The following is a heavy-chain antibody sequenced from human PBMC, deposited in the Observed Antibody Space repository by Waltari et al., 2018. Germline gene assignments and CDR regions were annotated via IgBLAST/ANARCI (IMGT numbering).Heavy chain of an antibody. J-gene: IGHJ4*02. D-gene: IGHD3-10*01. V-gene: IGHV3-23*01. CDR1: GFTFSSYA. Sequence: EVQLLESGGGLVQPGGSLRLSCAASGFTFSSYAMSWVRQAPGKGLEWVSAISGSGGSTYYADSVKGRFTISRDNSKNTLYLQMNSLRAEDTAVYYCAKDIRMKLLWFDSSHDYWGQGTLVTVSS. CDR2: ISGSGGST. CDR3: AKDIRMKLLWFDSSHDY.